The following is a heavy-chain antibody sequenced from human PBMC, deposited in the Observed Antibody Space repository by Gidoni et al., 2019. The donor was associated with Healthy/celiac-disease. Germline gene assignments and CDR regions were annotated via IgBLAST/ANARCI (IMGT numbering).Heavy chain of an antibody. CDR3: AKASGGRDYGDYGYYGMDV. CDR2: ISWNSGSI. D-gene: IGHD4-17*01. CDR1: GLTFDDYA. Sequence: EVQLVESGGGLVQPGRSLRLSCAASGLTFDDYAMPWVRQAPGKGLEWVSGISWNSGSIGYADSVKGRFTISRDNAKNSLYLQMNSLRAEDTALYYCAKASGGRDYGDYGYYGMDVWGQGTTVTVSS. V-gene: IGHV3-9*01. J-gene: IGHJ6*02.